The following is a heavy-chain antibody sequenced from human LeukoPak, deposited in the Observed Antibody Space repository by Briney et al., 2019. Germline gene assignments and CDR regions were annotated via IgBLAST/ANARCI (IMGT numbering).Heavy chain of an antibody. CDR2: IYYSGST. V-gene: IGHV4-59*11. CDR3: ARGAHYYDSSGYLMPLNY. D-gene: IGHD3-22*01. J-gene: IGHJ4*02. Sequence: SQTLSLTCTVSGGSISSHYWSWIRQPPGKGLEWIGYIYYSGSTNCNPSLKSRVTISVDTSKNQFSLKLSSVTAADTAVYYCARGAHYYDSSGYLMPLNYWGQGTLVTVSS. CDR1: GGSISSHY.